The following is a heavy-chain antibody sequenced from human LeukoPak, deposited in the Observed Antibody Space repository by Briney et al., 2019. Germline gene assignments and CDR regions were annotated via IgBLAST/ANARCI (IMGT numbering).Heavy chain of an antibody. V-gene: IGHV3-30*03. CDR1: GFTFSSYG. D-gene: IGHD5-12*01. CDR2: ISYDGSNK. J-gene: IGHJ3*02. Sequence: QPGGSLRLSCAASGFTFSSYGMHWVRQAPGKGLEWVAVISYDGSNKYYADSVKGRFTISRDNSKNTLYLQMNSLRAEDTAVYYCATYTAAIYSGYDHDAFDIWGQGTMVTVSS. CDR3: ATYTAAIYSGYDHDAFDI.